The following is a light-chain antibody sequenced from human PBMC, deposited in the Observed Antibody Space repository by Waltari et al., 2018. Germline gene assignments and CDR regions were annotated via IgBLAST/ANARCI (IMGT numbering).Light chain of an antibody. J-gene: IGKJ4*01. CDR3: LQDYNYPLT. CDR1: QNINSW. Sequence: DIQMTQSPSTLSASVGDRVTITCRASQNINSWLAWYRQKPGKAPKLLVSKASSVESGVPSRFSGSGSGTDFSLTIDGLQPEDFATYYCLQDYNYPLTFGGGT. V-gene: IGKV1-5*03. CDR2: KAS.